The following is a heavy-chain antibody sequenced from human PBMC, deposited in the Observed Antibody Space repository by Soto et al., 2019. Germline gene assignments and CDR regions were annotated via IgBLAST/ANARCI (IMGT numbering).Heavy chain of an antibody. CDR1: GGSISSGGYY. J-gene: IGHJ5*02. CDR2: IYYSGST. V-gene: IGHV4-31*03. Sequence: PSETLSLTCTVSGGSISSGGYYWSWIRQHPGKGLERIGYIYYSGSTYYNPSLKSRVTISVDTSKNQFSLKLSSVTAADTAVYYCARASPHYYDSSGYYDGLKYDPWGQGTLVTVSS. CDR3: ARASPHYYDSSGYYDGLKYDP. D-gene: IGHD3-22*01.